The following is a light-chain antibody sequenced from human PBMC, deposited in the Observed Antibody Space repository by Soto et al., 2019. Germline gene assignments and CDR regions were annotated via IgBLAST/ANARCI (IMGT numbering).Light chain of an antibody. Sequence: EIVLTQSPGTLSLSPGERATLSCRASQSVGRNYLAWYQQKPGQDPRLLIHGASSRATGIPDRFSGSGSGTDYTLAISRLAPEDFAVYYCQQYASSPLTFGGGTKVAIK. V-gene: IGKV3-20*01. CDR1: QSVGRNY. J-gene: IGKJ4*01. CDR2: GAS. CDR3: QQYASSPLT.